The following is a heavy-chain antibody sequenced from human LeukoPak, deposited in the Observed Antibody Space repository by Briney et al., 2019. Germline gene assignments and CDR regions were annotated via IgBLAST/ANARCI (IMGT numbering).Heavy chain of an antibody. CDR3: ARYLKRYCSSTCCDY. V-gene: IGHV3-48*01. D-gene: IGHD2-2*01. CDR2: ISSSSSTI. Sequence: PGGSLRLSCAASGFTFSSYSMNWVRQAPGKGLEWVSYISSSSSTIYYADSVKGRFTISRDNAKNSLYLQMNSLRAEDTAVYYCARYLKRYCSSTCCDYWGQGTLVTVSS. J-gene: IGHJ4*02. CDR1: GFTFSSYS.